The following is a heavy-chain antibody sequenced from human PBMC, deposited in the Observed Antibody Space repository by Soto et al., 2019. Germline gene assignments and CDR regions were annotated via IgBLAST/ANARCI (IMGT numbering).Heavy chain of an antibody. V-gene: IGHV1-69*01. CDR2: NIPIFGTA. CDR3: AREVGAALNWFDP. CDR1: GGTFTTYA. J-gene: IGHJ5*02. D-gene: IGHD2-15*01. Sequence: QVQLVQSGAEVKKPGSSVKVSCKASGGTFTTYAITWVRQAPGQGLEWMGGNIPIFGTANYAQKFQGSVTITADESTSTASMHLSSLRLDDTAVYCCAREVGAALNWFDPWGQGTLVTFSS.